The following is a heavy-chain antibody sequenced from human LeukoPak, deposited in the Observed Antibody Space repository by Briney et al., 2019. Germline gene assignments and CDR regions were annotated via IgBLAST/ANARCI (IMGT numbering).Heavy chain of an antibody. D-gene: IGHD1-7*01. CDR2: IHYSGAT. Sequence: SETLSLTCAVYGGSYSVYYWSGVRQPPGKGREWIGEIHYSGATNYKPSLKSRATILGDTSKNQISLKLTSVTAADTALYYCARGRPGTGNYYFDLWGRGTLVTVSS. V-gene: IGHV4-34*01. J-gene: IGHJ2*01. CDR1: GGSYSVYY. CDR3: ARGRPGTGNYYFDL.